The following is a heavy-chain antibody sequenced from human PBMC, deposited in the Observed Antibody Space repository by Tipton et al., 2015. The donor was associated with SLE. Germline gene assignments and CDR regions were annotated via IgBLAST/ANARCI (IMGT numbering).Heavy chain of an antibody. V-gene: IGHV3-7*01. Sequence: SLRLSCASSRSTFSSYVMSWVRQAPGKGLEWVANIKQDGSEKYYVDSVKGRFTISRDNAKNSLYLQMNSLRVEDTAVYYCARDSGYGRFDYWGQGTLVTVSS. D-gene: IGHD5-12*01. CDR1: RSTFSSYV. CDR3: ARDSGYGRFDY. J-gene: IGHJ4*02. CDR2: IKQDGSEK.